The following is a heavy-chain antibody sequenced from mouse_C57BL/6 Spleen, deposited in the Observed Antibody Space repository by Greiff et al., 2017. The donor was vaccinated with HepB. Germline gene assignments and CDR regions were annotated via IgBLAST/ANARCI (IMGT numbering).Heavy chain of an antibody. V-gene: IGHV14-4*01. Sequence: VQLKQSGAELVRPGASVKLSCTASGFNIKDDYMHWVKQRPEQGLEWIGWIDPENGDTEYASKFQGKATITADTSSNTAYLQRSSLTSEDTAVYYCTTLYSNYVGFDYWGQGTTLTVSS. CDR3: TTLYSNYVGFDY. CDR2: IDPENGDT. D-gene: IGHD2-5*01. J-gene: IGHJ2*01. CDR1: GFNIKDDY.